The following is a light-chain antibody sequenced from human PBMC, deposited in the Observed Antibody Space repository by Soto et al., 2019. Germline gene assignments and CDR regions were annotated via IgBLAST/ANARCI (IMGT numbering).Light chain of an antibody. J-gene: IGKJ5*01. CDR1: QSLLQSHGNNY. CDR2: WGS. V-gene: IGKV2-28*01. CDR3: MQGQQTPLT. Sequence: DIVMTQSPLSLPVTPGEPASISCRSSQSLLQSHGNNYLDWYVQKPGQSPQLLIYWGSNRASGVPDRFSGSGSGTDFTLKISRVEAEDVGFYYCMQGQQTPLTFGQGTRLEIK.